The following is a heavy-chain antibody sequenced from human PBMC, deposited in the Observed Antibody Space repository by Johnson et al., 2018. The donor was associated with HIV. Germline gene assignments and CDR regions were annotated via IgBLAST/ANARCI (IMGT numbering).Heavy chain of an antibody. Sequence: QVQLVESGGGVVQPGRSLRLSCAASGFPFSNYGMHWVRQAPGKGLEWVAFIRFDGSNKYYVDSVKGRFTISRDSSKNTLYLQMNSLRAEDTAVYYCRAAKDSQTHFSIAVVDYLDAFDIWGQGTMVTVSS. D-gene: IGHD6-19*01. CDR3: RAAKDSQTHFSIAVVDYLDAFDI. J-gene: IGHJ3*02. V-gene: IGHV3-30*02. CDR2: IRFDGSNK. CDR1: GFPFSNYG.